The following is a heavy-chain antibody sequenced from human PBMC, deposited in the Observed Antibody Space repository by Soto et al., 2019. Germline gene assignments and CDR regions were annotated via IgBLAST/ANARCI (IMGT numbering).Heavy chain of an antibody. CDR3: TKHLPSKKNQRRWADAFHI. CDR2: VTGRSSST. D-gene: IGHD2-2*01. J-gene: IGHJ3*02. CDR1: GFTFSNYA. Sequence: EVRLLESGGGLVQPGGSLRLSCVASGFTFSNYAMSWVRQAPGKGLEWVSVVTGRSSSTYYADSVEGRFIISRDNSRNTLFLQMNSLGAEHTAVYYCTKHLPSKKNQRRWADAFHIWGQGTILTVSS. V-gene: IGHV3-23*01.